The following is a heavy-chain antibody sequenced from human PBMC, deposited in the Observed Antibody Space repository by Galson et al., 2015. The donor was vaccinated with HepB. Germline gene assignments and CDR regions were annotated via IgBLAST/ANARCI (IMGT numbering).Heavy chain of an antibody. CDR2: ICWNSGSI. D-gene: IGHD4-17*01. V-gene: IGHV3-9*01. CDR1: GFTFDDYA. J-gene: IGHJ4*02. CDR3: ANDNGDYEASFDY. Sequence: SLRLSCAASGFTFDDYAMHWVRQAPGKGLEWVSGICWNSGSIGYADSVKGRFTISRDNAKKSLYLPMNSLRAEDTALYYCANDNGDYEASFDYWGQGTLVAVSS.